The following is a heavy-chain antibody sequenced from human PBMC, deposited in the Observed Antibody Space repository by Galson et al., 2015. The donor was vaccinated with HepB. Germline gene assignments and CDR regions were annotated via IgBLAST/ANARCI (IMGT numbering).Heavy chain of an antibody. CDR1: GFTFSSYW. Sequence: SLRLSCAASGFTFSSYWMHWVRQAPGKGLVWVSRINSDGSSTSYADSVKGRFTISRDNAKNTLYLQMNSLRAEDTAVYYCAKDRVVGAIGYYGMDVWGQGTTVTVSS. J-gene: IGHJ6*02. D-gene: IGHD1-26*01. V-gene: IGHV3-74*01. CDR2: INSDGSST. CDR3: AKDRVVGAIGYYGMDV.